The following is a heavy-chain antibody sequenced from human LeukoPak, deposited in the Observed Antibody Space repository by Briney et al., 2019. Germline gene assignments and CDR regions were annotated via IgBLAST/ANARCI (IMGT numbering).Heavy chain of an antibody. CDR3: ARVLGSGSFTPDY. CDR2: IIPILGIA. CDR1: GYTFTSYA. V-gene: IGHV1-69*04. D-gene: IGHD3-10*01. J-gene: IGHJ4*02. Sequence: ASVKVSCKASGYTFTSYAISWVRQAPGQGLEWMGRIIPILGIANYAQKFQGRVTITADKSTSTAYMELSSLRSEDTAVYYCARVLGSGSFTPDYWGQGTLVTVSS.